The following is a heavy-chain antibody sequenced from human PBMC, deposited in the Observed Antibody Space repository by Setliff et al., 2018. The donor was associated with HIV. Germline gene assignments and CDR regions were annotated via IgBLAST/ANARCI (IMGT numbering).Heavy chain of an antibody. V-gene: IGHV4-4*08. CDR2: IYIGST. J-gene: IGHJ6*03. CDR3: ARVVVAATGAYYYYYYMDV. CDR1: GGSISSYY. D-gene: IGHD2-15*01. Sequence: SETLSLTCTVSGGSISSYYWSWIRQPPGKGLEWIGHIYIGSTNYNPSLKSRVTISVDTSKNQFSLKLSSVTAADTAVYYCARVVVAATGAYYYYYYMDVWGKGTTVTVSS.